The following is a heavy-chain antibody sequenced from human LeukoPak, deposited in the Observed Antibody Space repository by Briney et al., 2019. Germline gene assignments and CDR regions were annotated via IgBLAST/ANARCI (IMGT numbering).Heavy chain of an antibody. CDR2: IYSGGGT. J-gene: IGHJ4*02. D-gene: IGHD3-9*01. Sequence: GGSLRLSCAASGFTVSSNYINWVRQAPGKGLEWVSIIYSGGGTYYAGSVKGRFTISRDNSKSTLYLQMDSLRVEDTAVYYCAGGFTGYYRFDYWGQGTLVTVSS. CDR3: AGGFTGYYRFDY. V-gene: IGHV3-53*01. CDR1: GFTVSSNY.